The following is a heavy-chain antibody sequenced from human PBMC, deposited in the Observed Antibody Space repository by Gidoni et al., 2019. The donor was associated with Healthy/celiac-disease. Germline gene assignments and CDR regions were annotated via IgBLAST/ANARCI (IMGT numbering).Heavy chain of an antibody. J-gene: IGHJ1*01. Sequence: HLQLHESGPGLVKPSETLSLTCTVSGGSISSISYYWGWIRQPPGKGLEWIGSIYYSGSTYYNPSLKSRVTISVDTSKNQFSLKLSSVTAADTAVYYCARLALIPAKYQYFQHWGQGTLVTVSS. CDR1: GGSISSISYY. CDR3: ARLALIPAKYQYFQH. CDR2: IYYSGST. V-gene: IGHV4-39*01. D-gene: IGHD6-6*01.